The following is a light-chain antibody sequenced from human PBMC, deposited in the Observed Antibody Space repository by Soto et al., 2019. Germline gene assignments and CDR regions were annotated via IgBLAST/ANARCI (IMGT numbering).Light chain of an antibody. CDR3: SSYPSSSLYV. CDR2: DVS. J-gene: IGLJ1*01. Sequence: QSALTQPASVSGSPGQSITISCTGTSSDVGGYNYVSWYQQHPGKAPKLMIYDVSNRPSGVSNRFSGSKSGNTPSLTISGLKAEDEADYYCSSYPSSSLYVFGTGTKLTVL. CDR1: SSDVGGYNY. V-gene: IGLV2-14*01.